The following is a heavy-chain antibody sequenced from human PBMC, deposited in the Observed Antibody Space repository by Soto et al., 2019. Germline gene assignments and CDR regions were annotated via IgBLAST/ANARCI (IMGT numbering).Heavy chain of an antibody. CDR3: ARGRQYRYGMDV. V-gene: IGHV1-2*02. CDR1: GYTFTGHY. Sequence: QVQLVQSGAEVKKPGASAKVSCKASGYTFTGHYMHWVRQAPGQGLEWMGWINSNSVGTNYAQKFQGRVTITADESTSTAYMELSSLRSEDTAVYYCARGRQYRYGMDVWGQGTTVTVSS. D-gene: IGHD2-2*01. J-gene: IGHJ6*02. CDR2: INSNSVGT.